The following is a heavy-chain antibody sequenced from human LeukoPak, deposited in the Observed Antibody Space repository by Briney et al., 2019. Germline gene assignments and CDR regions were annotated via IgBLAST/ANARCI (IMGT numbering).Heavy chain of an antibody. D-gene: IGHD3-10*01. J-gene: IGHJ4*02. V-gene: IGHV4-4*07. CDR3: AKWATYGYFDY. CDR1: GGSISSFY. CDR2: IHTSGNT. Sequence: SETLSLTCTVSGGSISSFYWSWIRQPAGKGLEWMGLIHTSGNTIYNPSLKSRVTMSVDTSKNHFSLNLSSVTAADTAMYYCAKWATYGYFDYWGQGTLVTVSS.